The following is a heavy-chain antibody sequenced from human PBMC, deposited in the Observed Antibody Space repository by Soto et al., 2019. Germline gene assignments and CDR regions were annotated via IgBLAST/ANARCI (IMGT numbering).Heavy chain of an antibody. CDR1: GFSLSTSGVG. CDR3: ARRLRQSGNSLDSCAFDI. CDR2: IYWDDDN. V-gene: IGHV2-5*02. J-gene: IGHJ3*02. Sequence: QITLQESAPVLVRPTETLTLTCTYSGFSLSTSGVGVGWVRQSPGKALEWLAGIYWDDDNRYMPSLQNRLTISKDTSRNQVALAMPHMLPKDTGTYYCARRLRQSGNSLDSCAFDIWGRGTVVAVS. D-gene: IGHD1-1*01.